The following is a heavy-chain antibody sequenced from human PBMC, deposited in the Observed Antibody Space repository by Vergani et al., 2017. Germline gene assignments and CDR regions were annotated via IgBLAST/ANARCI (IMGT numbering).Heavy chain of an antibody. CDR1: GFTFSSYS. CDR2: ISSSSSTI. CDR3: ARVIGSXFGELLLPTYYFDY. Sequence: EVQLVESGGGLVQPGGSLRLSCAASGFTFSSYSMNWVRQAPGKGLEWVSYISSSSSTIYYADSVKGRFTISRDNAKNSLYLQMNSLRAEDTAVYYCARVIGSXFGELLLPTYYFDYWGQGTLVTVSS. V-gene: IGHV3-48*01. J-gene: IGHJ4*02. D-gene: IGHD3-10*01.